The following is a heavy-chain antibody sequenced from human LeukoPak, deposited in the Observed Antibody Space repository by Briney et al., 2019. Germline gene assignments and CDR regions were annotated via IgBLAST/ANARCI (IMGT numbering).Heavy chain of an antibody. CDR1: GFTFSNYN. CDR3: ARESTGYYYYMDV. J-gene: IGHJ6*03. D-gene: IGHD1-1*01. Sequence: GGSLRLSCAASGFTFSNYNMNWVRQAPGKGLEWVSSITSSSTYIYYADSVKGRFTISRDNSKNTLYLQMNSLRAKDTAVYYCARESTGYYYYMDVWGKGTTVTISS. V-gene: IGHV3-21*01. CDR2: ITSSSTYI.